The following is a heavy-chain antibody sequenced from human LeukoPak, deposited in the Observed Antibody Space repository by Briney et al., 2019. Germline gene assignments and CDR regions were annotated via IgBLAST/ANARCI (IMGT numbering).Heavy chain of an antibody. Sequence: GGSLRLSCVVSGLTFSDHYMTWIRQAPGKGPEWVSYISSSSSHINYADSVKGRFTISRDNAKNSLYLHMSSLRAEDTAVYYCASGNWGCRSTSCDYFDYWGQGTLVTVSS. CDR3: ASGNWGCRSTSCDYFDY. CDR2: ISSSSSHI. D-gene: IGHD2-2*01. CDR1: GLTFSDHY. J-gene: IGHJ4*02. V-gene: IGHV3-11*03.